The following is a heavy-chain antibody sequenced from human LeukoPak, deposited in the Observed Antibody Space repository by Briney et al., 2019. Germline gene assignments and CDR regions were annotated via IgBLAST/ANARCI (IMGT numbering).Heavy chain of an antibody. CDR2: ISSSSSYI. Sequence: GGSLTLSCAASGCTFSSCSMNWVRQAPGKGLELVSSISSSSSYIYYADSVMGRLTISRDNAKHSLYLQMSSLRAEDTAVYYCARDRDREGYCSGGSCYSYAFDIWGQGTMVTVSS. D-gene: IGHD2-15*01. J-gene: IGHJ3*02. CDR1: GCTFSSCS. V-gene: IGHV3-21*01. CDR3: ARDRDREGYCSGGSCYSYAFDI.